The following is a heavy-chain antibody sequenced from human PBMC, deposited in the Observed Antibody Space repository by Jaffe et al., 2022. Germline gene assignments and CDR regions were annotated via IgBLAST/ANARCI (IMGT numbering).Heavy chain of an antibody. CDR1: GFTFSSYG. D-gene: IGHD4-17*01. CDR2: IRYDGSNK. Sequence: QVQLVESGGGVVQPGGSLRLSCAASGFTFSSYGMHWVRQAPGKGLEWVAFIRYDGSNKYYADSVKGRFTISRDNSKNTLYLQMNSLRAEDTAVYYCANRAFDGYGDYYFDYWGQGTLVTVSS. V-gene: IGHV3-30*02. CDR3: ANRAFDGYGDYYFDY. J-gene: IGHJ4*02.